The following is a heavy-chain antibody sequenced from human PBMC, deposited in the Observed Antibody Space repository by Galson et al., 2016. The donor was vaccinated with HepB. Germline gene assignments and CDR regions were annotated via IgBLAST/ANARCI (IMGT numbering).Heavy chain of an antibody. D-gene: IGHD2/OR15-2a*01. CDR3: ARFGPRGFGMGNLEFYFFFGMDA. Sequence: SVKVSCKAFVGTFNSYIINWVRQAPGQGLEWIGGIIPIFGKRIYAQNFQGRVTITADESTNTASMELISLRSEDTAVYYCARFGPRGFGMGNLEFYFFFGMDAWGQGTTVTVSS. CDR2: IIPIFGKR. J-gene: IGHJ6*02. V-gene: IGHV1-69*13. CDR1: VGTFNSYI.